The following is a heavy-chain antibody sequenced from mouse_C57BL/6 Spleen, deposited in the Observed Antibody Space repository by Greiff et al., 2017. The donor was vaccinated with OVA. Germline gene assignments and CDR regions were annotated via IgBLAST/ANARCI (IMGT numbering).Heavy chain of an antibody. CDR2: IYPSDSET. V-gene: IGHV1-61*01. Sequence: QVQLKQPGAELVRPGSSVKLSCKASGYTFTSYWMDWVKQRPGQGLEWIGNIYPSDSETHYNQKFKDKATLTVDKSSSTAYMQLSSLTSEDSAVYYCARKGGYSNYENYWGQGTTLTVSS. CDR1: GYTFTSYW. CDR3: ARKGGYSNYENY. D-gene: IGHD2-5*01. J-gene: IGHJ2*01.